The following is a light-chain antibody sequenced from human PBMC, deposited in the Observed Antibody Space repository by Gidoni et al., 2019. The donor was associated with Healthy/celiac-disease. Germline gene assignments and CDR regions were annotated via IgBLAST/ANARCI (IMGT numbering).Light chain of an antibody. CDR3: QQYYSTSYT. J-gene: IGKJ2*01. Sequence: DIVMTQSPDSLAVSLGERATINCQSSQSVLYSSNNKNYLAWYQQKPGQPPKLLIYWASTRESGVPDRFSGSWSGTDFTLTISSLQAEEVAVYYCQQYYSTSYTFGQGTKLEIK. CDR2: WAS. CDR1: QSVLYSSNNKNY. V-gene: IGKV4-1*01.